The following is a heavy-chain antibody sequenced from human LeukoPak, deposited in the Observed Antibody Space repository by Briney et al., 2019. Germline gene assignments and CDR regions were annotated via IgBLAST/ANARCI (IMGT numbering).Heavy chain of an antibody. J-gene: IGHJ5*01. CDR3: ARARKSFGVGVLDWFDS. V-gene: IGHV1-2*02. Sequence: ASVKVSCKASGYTFTGYYMHWVRQAPGQGLEWMGWINPNSGGTNYAQKFQGRVTMTRDPSISTAYTELSRLRSDDTAVYYCARARKSFGVGVLDWFDSWGQGTLVTVSS. D-gene: IGHD2-8*01. CDR1: GYTFTGYY. CDR2: INPNSGGT.